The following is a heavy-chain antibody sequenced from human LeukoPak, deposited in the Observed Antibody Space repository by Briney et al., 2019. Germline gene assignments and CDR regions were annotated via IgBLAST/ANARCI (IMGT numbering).Heavy chain of an antibody. Sequence: SETLSLTCTVSGGSNSSSYWSWIRQPAGKGLEWIGCIYSTGSPNYNPSLKSRVTMSVDTSKNQFSLKLNSVTAADTAVYYCARIYSGAFDIWGQGTMVTVSS. CDR2: IYSTGSP. CDR1: GGSNSSSY. J-gene: IGHJ3*02. CDR3: ARIYSGAFDI. V-gene: IGHV4-4*07. D-gene: IGHD2-21*01.